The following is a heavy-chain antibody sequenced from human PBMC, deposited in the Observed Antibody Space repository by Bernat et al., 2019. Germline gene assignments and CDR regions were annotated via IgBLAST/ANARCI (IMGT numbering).Heavy chain of an antibody. V-gene: IGHV3-23*01. CDR2: ISGNGIDT. J-gene: IGHJ4*02. D-gene: IGHD1-7*01. Sequence: EVQLMESGGGLVQPGGSLRLSCAASGFTFSNHAMNWVRHAPGKGLEWVSGISGNGIDTYYAESVKGRFTSSRDNSKNTMYLQLNSLRAEDTAVYYCAKSATGTTFGSHYWGQGTLVTVSS. CDR1: GFTFSNHA. CDR3: AKSATGTTFGSHY.